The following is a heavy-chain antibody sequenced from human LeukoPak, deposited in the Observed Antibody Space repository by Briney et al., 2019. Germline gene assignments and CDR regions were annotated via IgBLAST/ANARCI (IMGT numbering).Heavy chain of an antibody. D-gene: IGHD1-26*01. Sequence: PGGSLRLSCAASGFTFSSYAMSWVRQAPGKGLEWVAVISSGGNSMYYADSVKGRFTVSRDNSNNTLYLQVNGLRGEDTAVYYCAKSPHSGRYYAAYDSWGQGTLVTVSS. CDR3: AKSPHSGRYYAAYDS. V-gene: IGHV3-30*18. CDR2: ISSGGNSM. J-gene: IGHJ4*02. CDR1: GFTFSSYA.